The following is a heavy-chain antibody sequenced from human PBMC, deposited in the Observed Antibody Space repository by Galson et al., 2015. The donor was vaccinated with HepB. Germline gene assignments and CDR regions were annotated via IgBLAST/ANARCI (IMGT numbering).Heavy chain of an antibody. V-gene: IGHV4-59*01. CDR1: GGSISSYY. CDR3: ARVSPPYDGMDV. CDR2: IYYSGST. Sequence: QVQLQESGPGLVKPSETLSLTCTVSGGSISSYYWSWIRQPPGKGLEWIGYIYYSGSTNYNPSLKSRVTISVDTSKNQFSLKLSSVTAADTAVHYCARVSPPYDGMDVWGQGTTVTVSS. D-gene: IGHD2/OR15-2a*01. J-gene: IGHJ6*02.